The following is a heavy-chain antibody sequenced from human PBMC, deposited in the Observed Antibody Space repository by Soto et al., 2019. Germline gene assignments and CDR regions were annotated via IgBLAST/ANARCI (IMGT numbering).Heavy chain of an antibody. CDR2: IFSSGNT. J-gene: IGHJ6*02. CDR1: GASISPYY. Sequence: PSETLSLTCTVSGASISPYYWTWIRQPPGKGLEWIGYIFSSGNTNYNPSLKSRVTISVDTSKYQFSLKLSSVTAADTAVYYCAREYYYGSPSYRGMDVWGQGITVTVCS. V-gene: IGHV4-59*01. D-gene: IGHD3-10*01. CDR3: AREYYYGSPSYRGMDV.